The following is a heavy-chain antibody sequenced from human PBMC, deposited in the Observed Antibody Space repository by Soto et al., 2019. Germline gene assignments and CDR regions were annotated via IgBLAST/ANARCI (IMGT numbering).Heavy chain of an antibody. CDR1: GFTFSSYA. V-gene: IGHV3-23*01. D-gene: IGHD1-7*01. J-gene: IGHJ4*02. CDR2: VSGSGGST. Sequence: EVPLLESGGGLVQPGGSLRLSCAASGFTFSSYAMSWVRQAPGKGLEWISAVSGSGGSTYYADSVKGRFTISRDNSEGTRYLQLNTLGAVDTAVYYCAKPPDYNCNYYWAQGTLVTVSS. CDR3: AKPPDYNCNYY.